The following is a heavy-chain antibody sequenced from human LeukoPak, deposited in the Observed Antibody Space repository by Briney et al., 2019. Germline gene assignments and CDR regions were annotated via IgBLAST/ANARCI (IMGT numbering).Heavy chain of an antibody. CDR1: GFTFSDSW. Sequence: GGSLRLSCAASGFTFSDSWMSWVRQTPGKGLEWVANIKEDGRQTYSADSVKGRFTISRDNAKNSLYLQMNSLRAEDTAMYYCARDKGGKDYWGQGNLVTVSS. J-gene: IGHJ4*02. CDR2: IKEDGRQT. CDR3: ARDKGGKDY. V-gene: IGHV3-7*01. D-gene: IGHD3-16*01.